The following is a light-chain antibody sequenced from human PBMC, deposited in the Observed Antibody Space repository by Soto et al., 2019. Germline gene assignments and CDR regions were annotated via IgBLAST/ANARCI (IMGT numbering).Light chain of an antibody. CDR2: SDN. CDR1: SSNIGSNT. J-gene: IGLJ2*01. Sequence: QSVLTQPPSASGTPGQRVTISCSGSSSNIGSNTVNWYRQLPGTAPKLLIYSDNLRPSGVPDRFSGSKSDTSASLAISGLQSEDEADYCCAAWDDSLNGVVFGGGTKVTVL. V-gene: IGLV1-44*01. CDR3: AAWDDSLNGVV.